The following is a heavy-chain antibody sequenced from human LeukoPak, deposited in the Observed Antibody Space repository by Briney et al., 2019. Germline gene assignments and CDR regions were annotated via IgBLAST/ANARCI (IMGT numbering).Heavy chain of an antibody. CDR3: AKNYYDTSGYYQYYFDY. J-gene: IGHJ4*02. Sequence: PGGSLKLSCAAPGFTFSGSAMHWVRQASGKGLEWVGRIRSKANSYATAYAASVKGRFTISRDDSKNTAYLQMNSLRAEDTALYYCAKNYYDTSGYYQYYFDYWGQGTLVTVSS. CDR2: IRSKANSYAT. CDR1: GFTFSGSA. V-gene: IGHV3-73*01. D-gene: IGHD3-22*01.